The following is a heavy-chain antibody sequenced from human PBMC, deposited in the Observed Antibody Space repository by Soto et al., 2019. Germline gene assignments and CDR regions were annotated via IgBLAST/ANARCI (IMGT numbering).Heavy chain of an antibody. CDR1: GFTFSSYS. D-gene: IGHD4-17*01. V-gene: IGHV3-21*01. J-gene: IGHJ2*01. CDR3: ARDLDDYGDYFSRKTWYFDL. CDR2: ISSSSSYI. Sequence: GGSLRLSCAASGFTFSSYSMNWVRQAPGKGLEWVSSISSSSSYIYYADSVKGRFTISRDNAKNSLYLQMNSLRAEDTAVYYCARDLDDYGDYFSRKTWYFDLWGRGTLVTVSS.